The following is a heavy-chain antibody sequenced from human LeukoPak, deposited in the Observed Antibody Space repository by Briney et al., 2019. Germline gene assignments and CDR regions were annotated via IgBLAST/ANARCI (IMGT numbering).Heavy chain of an antibody. CDR1: GYTFTSYY. J-gene: IGHJ4*02. CDR3: ARGDCSSTSCYPIDY. D-gene: IGHD2-2*01. CDR2: INPSGGST. V-gene: IGHV1-46*01. Sequence: GASVRVSCKATGYTFTSYYMHWVRQAPGQGLEWMGIINPSGGSTSYAQKSQGKVTLTRDTSTSTVYMELSSLRSEDTAVYYCARGDCSSTSCYPIDYWGQGTLVTVSS.